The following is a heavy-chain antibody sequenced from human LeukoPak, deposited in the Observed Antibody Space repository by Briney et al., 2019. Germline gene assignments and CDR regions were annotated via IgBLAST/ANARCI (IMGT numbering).Heavy chain of an antibody. CDR1: GGTFSSYA. Sequence: SVKVSCKASGGTFSSYAISWVRQAPGQGLEWMGGIIPIFGTANYAQKFQGRVTITADESTSTAYMELSSLRSEDTAVYYCARCASGPWLAAFDIWGQGTMVTVSS. CDR3: ARCASGPWLAAFDI. V-gene: IGHV1-69*01. J-gene: IGHJ3*02. CDR2: IIPIFGTA. D-gene: IGHD2-8*02.